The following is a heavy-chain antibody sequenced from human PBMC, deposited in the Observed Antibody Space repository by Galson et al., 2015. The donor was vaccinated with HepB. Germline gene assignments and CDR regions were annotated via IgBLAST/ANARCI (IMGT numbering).Heavy chain of an antibody. CDR2: IWYDGSNK. D-gene: IGHD6-19*01. Sequence: SLRLSCAASGFTFSSYGMHWVRQAPGKGLEWVAVIWYDGSNKYYADSVKGRFTISRDNSKNTLYLQMNSLRAGDTAVYYCARDREQWLVGYGMDVWGQGTTVTVSS. CDR1: GFTFSSYG. J-gene: IGHJ6*02. CDR3: ARDREQWLVGYGMDV. V-gene: IGHV3-33*01.